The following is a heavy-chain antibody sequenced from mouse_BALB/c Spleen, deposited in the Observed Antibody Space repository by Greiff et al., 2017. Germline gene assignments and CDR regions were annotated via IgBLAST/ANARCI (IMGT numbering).Heavy chain of an antibody. CDR3: ARGPYGNYGAWFAY. V-gene: IGHV5-6-5*01. CDR2: ISSGGST. Sequence: EVQGVESGGGLVKPGGSLKLSCAASGFTFSSYAMSWVRQTPEKRLEWVASISSGGSTYYPDSVKGRFTISRDNARNILYLQMSSLRSEDTAMYYCARGPYGNYGAWFAYWGQGTLVTVSA. CDR1: GFTFSSYA. D-gene: IGHD2-1*01. J-gene: IGHJ3*01.